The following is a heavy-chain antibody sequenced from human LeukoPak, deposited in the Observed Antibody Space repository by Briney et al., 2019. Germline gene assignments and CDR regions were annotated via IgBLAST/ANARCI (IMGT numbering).Heavy chain of an antibody. V-gene: IGHV1-2*02. CDR1: GYTFTGYY. CDR2: INPNSGGT. CDR3: ARDMWSRDGSGSLLRHYFDY. D-gene: IGHD3-10*01. J-gene: IGHJ4*02. Sequence: EASVKVSCKASGYTFTGYYMHWVRQAPGQGLEWMGWINPNSGGTNYAQKFQGRVTMTRDTSISTAYMELSRLRSDDTAVYYCARDMWSRDGSGSLLRHYFDYWGQGTLVTVSS.